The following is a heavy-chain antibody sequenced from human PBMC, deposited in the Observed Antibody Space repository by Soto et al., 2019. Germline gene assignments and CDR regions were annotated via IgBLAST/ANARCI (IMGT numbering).Heavy chain of an antibody. CDR2: IYYSGST. CDR1: GGSISSGGYY. J-gene: IGHJ4*02. Sequence: SETLSLTCTVSGGSISSGGYYWSWIRQHPGKGLEWIGYIYYSGSTYYNPSLKSRVTISVDTSKNQFSLKLSSVTAADTAVYYCASARVGATKLFDYWGQGTLVTVSS. V-gene: IGHV4-31*03. D-gene: IGHD1-26*01. CDR3: ASARVGATKLFDY.